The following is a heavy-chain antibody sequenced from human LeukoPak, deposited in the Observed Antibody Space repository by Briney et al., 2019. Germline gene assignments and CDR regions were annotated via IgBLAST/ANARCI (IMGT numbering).Heavy chain of an antibody. CDR2: INHSGST. D-gene: IGHD3-10*01. CDR3: ARATLWFGELVLDY. V-gene: IGHV4-34*01. J-gene: IGHJ4*02. CDR1: GGSFSGYY. Sequence: SETLSLTCAVFGGSFSGYYWSWIRQPPGKGLEWIGEINHSGSTYYNPSLKSRVTISVDTSKNQFSLKLSSVTAADTAVYYCARATLWFGELVLDYWGQGTLVTVSS.